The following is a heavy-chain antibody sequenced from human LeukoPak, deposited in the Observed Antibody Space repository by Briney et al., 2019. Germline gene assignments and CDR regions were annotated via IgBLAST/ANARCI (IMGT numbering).Heavy chain of an antibody. CDR2: INHSGST. CDR1: GGSFSGYY. V-gene: IGHV4-34*01. D-gene: IGHD3-22*01. Sequence: SETLSLTCAVYGGSFSGYYWSWIRQPPGKRLEWIGEINHSGSTNYNPSLKSRVTISVDTSKNQFSLKLSSVTAADTAVYYCARSYYYDSSGYEFDYWGQGTLVTVSS. J-gene: IGHJ4*02. CDR3: ARSYYYDSSGYEFDY.